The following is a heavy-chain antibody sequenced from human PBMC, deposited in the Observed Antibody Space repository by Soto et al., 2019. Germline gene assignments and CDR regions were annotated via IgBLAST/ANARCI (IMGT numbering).Heavy chain of an antibody. Sequence: GSLRLSCAASGFTFSSYSMNWVRQAPGKGLEWVSSISSSSSYIYYADSVKGRFTISRDNAKNSLYLQMNSLRAEDTAVYYCARGPGGDYYDSSGYYRYFDYWGQGTLVTVSS. CDR1: GFTFSSYS. V-gene: IGHV3-21*01. D-gene: IGHD3-22*01. CDR3: ARGPGGDYYDSSGYYRYFDY. CDR2: ISSSSSYI. J-gene: IGHJ4*02.